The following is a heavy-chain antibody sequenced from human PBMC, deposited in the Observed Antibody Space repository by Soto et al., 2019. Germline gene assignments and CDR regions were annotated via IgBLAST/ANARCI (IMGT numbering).Heavy chain of an antibody. CDR2: TSYDGSDK. CDR3: ARWGTTGGLDV. D-gene: IGHD3-16*01. V-gene: IGHV3-30*19. J-gene: IGHJ1*01. Sequence: QVQLVESGGGVVQPGTSLRVSCVGSGFTFRSYVIHWDRQAPGKGLEWVALTSYDGSDKYYDDSVRGRFTISRDNSRNTVDLQMDSLRLEDTALYYCARWGTTGGLDVWGQGTLVSVSS. CDR1: GFTFRSYV.